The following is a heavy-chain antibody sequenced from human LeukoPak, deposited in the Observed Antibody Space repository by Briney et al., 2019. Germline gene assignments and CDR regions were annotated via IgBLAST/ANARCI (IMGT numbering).Heavy chain of an antibody. CDR1: GFTFSSYG. J-gene: IGHJ4*02. Sequence: GGSLRLSCAASGFTFSSYGMHWVRQAPGKGLEWEAVISYDGSNKYYADSVKGRFTISRDNSKNTLYLQMNSLRAEDTAVYYCAKSPRVVVAATRPSHFDYWGQGTLVTVSS. CDR3: AKSPRVVVAATRPSHFDY. D-gene: IGHD2-15*01. V-gene: IGHV3-30*18. CDR2: ISYDGSNK.